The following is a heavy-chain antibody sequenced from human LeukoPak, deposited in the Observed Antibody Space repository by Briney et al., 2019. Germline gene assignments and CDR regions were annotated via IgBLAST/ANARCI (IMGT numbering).Heavy chain of an antibody. CDR2: INHSGST. CDR3: AREPRYSSGWFPAPRFSVVLGNWFDP. CDR1: GGSISSSNW. J-gene: IGHJ5*02. Sequence: PSGTLSLTCAVSGGSISSSNWWSWVRQPPGKGLEWIGEINHSGSTNYNPSLKSRVTISVDTSKNQFSLKLSSVTAADTAVYYCAREPRYSSGWFPAPRFSVVLGNWFDPWGQGTLVTVSS. V-gene: IGHV4-4*02. D-gene: IGHD6-19*01.